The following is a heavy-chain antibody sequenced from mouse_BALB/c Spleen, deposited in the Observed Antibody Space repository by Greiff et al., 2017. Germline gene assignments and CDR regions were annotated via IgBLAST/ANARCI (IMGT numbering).Heavy chain of an antibody. V-gene: IGHV1-7*01. D-gene: IGHD1-1*01. CDR3: ARTVVPPYYYAMDY. J-gene: IGHJ4*01. Sequence: VQLQQSGAELAKPGASVKMSCKASGYTFTSYWMHWVKQRPGQGLEWIGYINPSTGYTEYNQKFKDKATLTADKSSSTAYMQLSSLTSEDSAVYYCARTVVPPYYYAMDYWGQGTSVTVSS. CDR1: GYTFTSYW. CDR2: INPSTGYT.